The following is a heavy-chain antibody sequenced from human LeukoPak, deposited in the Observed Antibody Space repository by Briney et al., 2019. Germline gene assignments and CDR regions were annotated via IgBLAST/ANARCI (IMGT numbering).Heavy chain of an antibody. CDR3: AKDSRVAATTQYFQH. V-gene: IGHV3-9*01. D-gene: IGHD2-15*01. CDR2: ISWNSGSI. J-gene: IGHJ1*01. CDR1: GFTFDDYA. Sequence: GGSLRLSCAASGFTFDDYAMHWVRQAPGKGLEWVSGISWNSGSIGYADSVKGRFTISRDNAKNSLYLQMNSLRAEDTALYYCAKDSRVAATTQYFQHWGQGTLVTVSS.